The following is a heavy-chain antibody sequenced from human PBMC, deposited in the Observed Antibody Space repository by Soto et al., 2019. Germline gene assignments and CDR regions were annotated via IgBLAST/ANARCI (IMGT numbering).Heavy chain of an antibody. CDR2: IYYSGST. CDR3: ARGGRRYDY. J-gene: IGHJ4*02. CDR1: GGSISSGGYY. V-gene: IGHV4-30-4*01. D-gene: IGHD3-16*01. Sequence: QVQLQESGPGLVKPSQTLSLTCTVSGGSISSGGYYWSWIRQPPGKGLEWFGYIYYSGSTYYNPSLKSRFTISLDTSKHQFSLKLSSLTAADRAVYYSARGGRRYDYWGQGTLVTVSS.